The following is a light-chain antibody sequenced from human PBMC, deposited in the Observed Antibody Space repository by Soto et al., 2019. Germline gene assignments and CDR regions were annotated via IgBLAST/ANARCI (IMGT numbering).Light chain of an antibody. Sequence: PGERATLSCRASQSVSSTYLAWFHQKPGQAPRLLIYDASTRATGIPDRFSGSGSGTDFTLTISRLEPEDFAVYYCQQYGRSPWTFGQGTKVDIK. J-gene: IGKJ1*01. CDR2: DAS. CDR1: QSVSSTY. CDR3: QQYGRSPWT. V-gene: IGKV3-20*01.